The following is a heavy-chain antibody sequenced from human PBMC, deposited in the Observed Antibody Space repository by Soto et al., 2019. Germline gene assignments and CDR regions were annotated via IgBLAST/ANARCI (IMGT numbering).Heavy chain of an antibody. V-gene: IGHV3-66*01. J-gene: IGHJ6*03. D-gene: IGHD2-2*01. CDR1: GFTVSSNY. CDR2: IYSGGST. Sequence: GGSLRLSCAASGFTVSSNYMSWVRQAPGKGLEWVSVIYSGGSTYYADSVKGRFTISRDNSKNTLYLQMNSLRAEDTAVYYCAREDIVVVPAALRDDYYYYMDVWGKGTTVTVSS. CDR3: AREDIVVVPAALRDDYYYYMDV.